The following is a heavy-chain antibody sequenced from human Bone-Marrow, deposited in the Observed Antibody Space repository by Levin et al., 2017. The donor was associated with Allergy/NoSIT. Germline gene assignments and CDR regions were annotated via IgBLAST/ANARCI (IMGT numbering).Heavy chain of an antibody. CDR1: GFTFSSYT. CDR3: TKGESSTRCSVCAFDI. CDR2: IGRGGDT. V-gene: IGHV3-23*01. J-gene: IGHJ3*02. Sequence: PPGGSLRLSCAASGFTFSSYTMSWVRQTAGKGLEWVSSIGRGGDTHYADSVKGRFTISRDNSKNTLYLQMDSLRAEDTAVYYCTKGESSTRCSVCAFDIWGQGTMLTVSS. D-gene: IGHD2-2*01.